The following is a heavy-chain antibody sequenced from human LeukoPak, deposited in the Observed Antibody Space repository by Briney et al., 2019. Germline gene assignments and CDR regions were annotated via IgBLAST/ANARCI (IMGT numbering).Heavy chain of an antibody. D-gene: IGHD3-10*01. J-gene: IGHJ5*02. CDR2: INHSGST. V-gene: IGHV4-34*01. Sequence: PSETLSLTCAVYGGSFSGYYWSWIRQPPGKGLEWIGEINHSGSTNYNPSLKSRVTISVDTSKNQFSLKLSSVTAADTAVYYCARQSGWFGENWFDPWGQGTLVTVSS. CDR1: GGSFSGYY. CDR3: ARQSGWFGENWFDP.